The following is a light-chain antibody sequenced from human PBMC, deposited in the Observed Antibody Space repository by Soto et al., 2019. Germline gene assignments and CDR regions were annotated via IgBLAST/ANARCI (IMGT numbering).Light chain of an antibody. Sequence: QSVRTQPASVSGSPGQSITISCTGTSSDVGGYNYVSWYQQHPGKAPKFMIYDVSNRPSGVSNRFSGSKSGNTASLPISGLQAEDEADYYCSSYTTSNTRQIVFGTGTKV. CDR1: SSDVGGYNY. V-gene: IGLV2-14*01. CDR2: DVS. J-gene: IGLJ1*01. CDR3: SSYTTSNTRQIV.